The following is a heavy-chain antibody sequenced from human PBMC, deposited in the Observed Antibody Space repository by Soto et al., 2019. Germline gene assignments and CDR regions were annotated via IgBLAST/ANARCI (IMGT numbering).Heavy chain of an antibody. CDR1: RFTFSTYE. Sequence: EVQLVESGGALVQPGGSLRLSCAASRFTFSTYEMNWVRQAPGKGLEWVSYISSSGNTVYYADSVMGRFTISRDNTRNSMNLQMNSLRDEDTALYYCVRYCSTTLCNGVATRTFDYWGQGTLVTVSS. V-gene: IGHV3-48*03. CDR3: VRYCSTTLCNGVATRTFDY. CDR2: ISSSGNTV. D-gene: IGHD2-2*01. J-gene: IGHJ4*02.